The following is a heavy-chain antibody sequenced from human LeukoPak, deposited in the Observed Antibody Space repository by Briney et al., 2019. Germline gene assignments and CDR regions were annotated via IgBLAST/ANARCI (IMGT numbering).Heavy chain of an antibody. CDR3: ARDLPIMITFGGVVGLAAFDI. CDR2: INTNTGNP. CDR1: GYTFTSYA. Sequence: ASVKVSCKASGYTFTSYAMNWVRQAPGQGLEWMGWINTNTGNPTYAQGFTGRFVFSLDTSVSTAYLQISSLKAEDTAVYYCARDLPIMITFGGVVGLAAFDIWGQGTMVTVSS. J-gene: IGHJ3*02. V-gene: IGHV7-4-1*02. D-gene: IGHD3-16*01.